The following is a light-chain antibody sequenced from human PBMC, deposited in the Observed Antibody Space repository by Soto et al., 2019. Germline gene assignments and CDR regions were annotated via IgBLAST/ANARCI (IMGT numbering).Light chain of an antibody. CDR2: GAS. CDR3: QQYGSSPWT. J-gene: IGKJ1*01. CDR1: QSVSSSH. Sequence: MVFTQYPGTLPLCSGERATLNYKVCQSVSSSHLAWYQQKPGQAPRLLIYGASSRASGIPDRFSGSGSGTDFTLTISRLEPEDFAVYYCQQYGSSPWTFGQGTKVDIK. V-gene: IGKV3-20*01.